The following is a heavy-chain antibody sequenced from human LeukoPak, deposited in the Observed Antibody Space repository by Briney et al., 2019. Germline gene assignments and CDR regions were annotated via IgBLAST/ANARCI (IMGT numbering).Heavy chain of an antibody. CDR2: IYYSGST. CDR3: ARVPSDGDYLGYSDY. D-gene: IGHD4-17*01. J-gene: IGHJ4*02. Sequence: SETLSLTCTVSGGSISSYYWSWIRQPPGKGLEWIGYIYYSGSTNYNPSLKNRVTISVDTSKNQFSLKLSSVTAADTAVYYCARVPSDGDYLGYSDYWGQGTLVTVSS. V-gene: IGHV4-59*01. CDR1: GGSISSYY.